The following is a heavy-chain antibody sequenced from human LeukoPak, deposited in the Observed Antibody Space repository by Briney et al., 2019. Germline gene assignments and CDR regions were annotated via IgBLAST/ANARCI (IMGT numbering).Heavy chain of an antibody. CDR3: ARVMKATVRTSNFDY. CDR2: INPNSGDT. CDR1: GYTFTDYY. J-gene: IGHJ4*02. D-gene: IGHD4-17*01. V-gene: IGHV1-2*06. Sequence: GAVVKVSCRASGYTFTDYYMYWVRQAPGQGLEWMGRINPNSGDTFYAQKFQGRVTMTRDTSISTAYMELSRLRSDDTAVYYCARVMKATVRTSNFDYWGQGTLVSVSS.